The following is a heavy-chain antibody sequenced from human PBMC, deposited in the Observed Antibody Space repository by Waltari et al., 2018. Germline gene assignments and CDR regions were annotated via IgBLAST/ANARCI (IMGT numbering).Heavy chain of an antibody. Sequence: QVQLQESGPGLVKPSETLSLTCTVSGYSISSGYYWGWIRQPPGKGLEWIGSIYHSGRTYYNPPLQSRVTISVDTSKNQFSLKLSSVTAADTAVYYCARHVGLERDAFDIWGQGTMVTVSS. CDR3: ARHVGLERDAFDI. D-gene: IGHD1-1*01. CDR1: GYSISSGYY. CDR2: IYHSGRT. J-gene: IGHJ3*02. V-gene: IGHV4-38-2*02.